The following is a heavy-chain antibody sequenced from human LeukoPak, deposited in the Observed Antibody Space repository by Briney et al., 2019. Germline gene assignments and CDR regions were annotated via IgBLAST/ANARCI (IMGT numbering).Heavy chain of an antibody. CDR2: VSNGGST. V-gene: IGHV4-59*01. CDR3: VRLQPNTGEWAFDI. CDR1: GGTISRYY. J-gene: IGHJ3*02. D-gene: IGHD1-1*01. Sequence: SETLSLTCSVSGGTISRYYWSWIRQPPGEGLEWIGYVSNGGSTSYNPSLKSRVTISVDTSKNQLSLKLSSVTAADTAVYHCVRLQPNTGEWAFDIWGQGTMVSVSS.